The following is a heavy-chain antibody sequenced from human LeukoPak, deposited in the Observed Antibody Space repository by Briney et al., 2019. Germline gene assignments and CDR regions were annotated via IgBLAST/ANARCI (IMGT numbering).Heavy chain of an antibody. CDR2: IYYSGST. CDR1: GGSISSYY. CDR3: ARSHSLWTSFDY. J-gene: IGHJ4*02. D-gene: IGHD3/OR15-3a*01. Sequence: KPSETLSLTCTVSGGSISSYYWSWIRQPPGKGLEWIGYIYYSGSTNYNPSLKSRVTISVDTSKNQFSLKLSSVIAADTAVYYCARSHSLWTSFDYWGQGTLVTVSS. V-gene: IGHV4-59*01.